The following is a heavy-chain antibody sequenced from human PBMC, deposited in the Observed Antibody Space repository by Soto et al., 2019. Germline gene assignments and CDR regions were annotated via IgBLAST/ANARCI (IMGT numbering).Heavy chain of an antibody. CDR1: GFTFSRYA. J-gene: IGHJ2*01. V-gene: IGHV3-30-3*01. CDR2: ISYDGSNK. CDR3: ARPLWRADYNWGYFDL. Sequence: QVQLVESGGGVVQPGRSLRLSCAASGFTFSRYAMHWVRQAPGKGLEWVAVISYDGSNKYYADSVKGRFTISRDNSKNTLYLHMNSLRAEDTAVYSCARPLWRADYNWGYFDLWGRGTLVTVSS. D-gene: IGHD4-4*01.